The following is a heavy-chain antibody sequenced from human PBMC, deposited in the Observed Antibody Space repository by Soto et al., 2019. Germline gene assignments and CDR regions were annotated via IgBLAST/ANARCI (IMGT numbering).Heavy chain of an antibody. CDR2: ISPGNGNT. V-gene: IGHV1-3*01. CDR3: PRACRAYCSHGSSSYPVGY. J-gene: IGHJ4*02. D-gene: IGHD2-15*01. CDR1: GYSFSSYG. Sequence: ASVKVSCKAFGYSFSSYGMHWVRQAPGQGLAGMGWISPGNGNTKYSQKFQGRVTITRYTSASTAYMGLSSLGSEDTAVYYGPRACRAYCSHGSSSYPVGYWGQGTLVAVCS.